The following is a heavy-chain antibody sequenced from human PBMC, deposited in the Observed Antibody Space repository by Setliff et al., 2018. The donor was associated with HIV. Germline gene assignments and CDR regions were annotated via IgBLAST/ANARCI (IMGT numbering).Heavy chain of an antibody. CDR3: VREFSSSAFYFDS. Sequence: ASVKVSCEASGSTFTTSAIRWVRQAPGEGLQWMGWSHTYNGNVNYARNFRGRVTMTTDASTSTAFMELYNMRSDDTAVYYGVREFSSSAFYFDSWGQGTLVTVSS. J-gene: IGHJ4*02. V-gene: IGHV1-18*01. D-gene: IGHD6-6*01. CDR2: SHTYNGNV. CDR1: GSTFTTSA.